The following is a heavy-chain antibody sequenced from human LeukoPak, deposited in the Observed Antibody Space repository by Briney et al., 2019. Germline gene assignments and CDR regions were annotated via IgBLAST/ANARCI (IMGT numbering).Heavy chain of an antibody. CDR1: GFTVSSNY. CDR2: IYSGGST. CDR3: ARDFYGHCSGGSCYYYCGMDV. J-gene: IGHJ6*02. Sequence: PGGSLRLSCAASGFTVSSNYMSWVRQAPGKGLEWVSVIYSGGSTYYADSVKGRFTISRDNSKNTLYLQMNSLRAEDTAVYHCARDFYGHCSGGSCYYYCGMDVWGQGTTVTVSS. V-gene: IGHV3-66*01. D-gene: IGHD2-15*01.